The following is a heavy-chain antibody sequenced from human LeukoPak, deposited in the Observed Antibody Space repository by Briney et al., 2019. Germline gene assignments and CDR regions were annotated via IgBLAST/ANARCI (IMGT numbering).Heavy chain of an antibody. V-gene: IGHV3-23*01. J-gene: IGHJ6*04. D-gene: IGHD3-10*01. CDR3: AKYVGWFGESYGMDV. Sequence: GGSPRISFSASGFTLFSYCISWVRPAPGEGRGGVSAISGSGGSTYYADSVKGRFTISRDNSKNTLYLQMNSLRAEDTAVYYCAKYVGWFGESYGMDVWGKGTTVTV. CDR2: ISGSGGST. CDR1: GFTLFSYC.